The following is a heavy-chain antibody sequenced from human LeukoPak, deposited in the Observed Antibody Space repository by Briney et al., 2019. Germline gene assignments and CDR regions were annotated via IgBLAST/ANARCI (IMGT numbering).Heavy chain of an antibody. CDR2: IIPIFGTA. Sequence: SVKVSCKASGYTFTSYGINWVRQAPGQGLEWMGGIIPIFGTANYAQKFQGRVTITADESTSTAYMELSSLRSEDTAVYYCARSRGSCYSCGDYWGQGTLVTVSS. CDR3: ARSRGSCYSCGDY. V-gene: IGHV1-69*13. J-gene: IGHJ4*02. D-gene: IGHD2-15*01. CDR1: GYTFTSYG.